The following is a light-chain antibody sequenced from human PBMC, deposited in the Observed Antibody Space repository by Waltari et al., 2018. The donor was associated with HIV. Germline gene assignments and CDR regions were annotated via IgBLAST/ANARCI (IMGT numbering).Light chain of an antibody. J-gene: IGKJ1*01. CDR3: QHYYTSPGA. Sequence: AIQMTQSPSSLSASVGDRVTITCRASQDIIDDLGWFQQRPGKAPKLLIYPASILESGVPSRFSGSGSGTDFTLTISCLQSEDFATFYCQHYYTSPGAFGQGTQVQIK. CDR1: QDIIDD. V-gene: IGKV1-6*01. CDR2: PAS.